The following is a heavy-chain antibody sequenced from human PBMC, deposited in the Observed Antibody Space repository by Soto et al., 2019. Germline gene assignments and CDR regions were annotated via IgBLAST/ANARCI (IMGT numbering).Heavy chain of an antibody. CDR2: IIPIFGTA. CDR3: ARVSNYCSGGSCRLDY. Sequence: GASVKGLCKASGGTFSSYAISWVRQAPGQGLEWMGGIIPIFGTANYAQKFQGRVTITADESTSTAYMELSSLRSEDTAVYYCARVSNYCSGGSCRLDYWGQGTLVTVSS. D-gene: IGHD2-15*01. V-gene: IGHV1-69*13. CDR1: GGTFSSYA. J-gene: IGHJ4*02.